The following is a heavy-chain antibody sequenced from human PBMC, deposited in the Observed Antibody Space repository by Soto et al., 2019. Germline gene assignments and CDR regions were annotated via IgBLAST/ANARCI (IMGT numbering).Heavy chain of an antibody. CDR2: IIPIFGTA. V-gene: IGHV1-69*06. Sequence: SVKVSCKASGGTFSSYAISWVRQAPGQGLEWMGGIIPIFGTANYAQKFQGRVTITADKSTSTAYMELTSLRSEDTAVYYCARGGCSGGSCVSTIGYWGQGTLVTVSS. D-gene: IGHD2-15*01. CDR1: GGTFSSYA. CDR3: ARGGCSGGSCVSTIGY. J-gene: IGHJ4*02.